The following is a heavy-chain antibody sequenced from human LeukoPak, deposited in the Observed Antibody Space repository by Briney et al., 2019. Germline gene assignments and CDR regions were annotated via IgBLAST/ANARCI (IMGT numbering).Heavy chain of an antibody. J-gene: IGHJ5*02. V-gene: IGHV4-4*02. CDR3: ASTHCSGDSCYSGGWFDP. Sequence: PGGSLRLSCGAAGFTVSTNFMGCVRQPPGKGLEWIGEIYHSGSTNYNPSLKSRVTISVDTSKKQFSLKLSSVTAADTAVYYCASTHCSGDSCYSGGWFDPWGQGTLVTVSS. D-gene: IGHD2-15*01. CDR1: GFTVSTNF. CDR2: IYHSGST.